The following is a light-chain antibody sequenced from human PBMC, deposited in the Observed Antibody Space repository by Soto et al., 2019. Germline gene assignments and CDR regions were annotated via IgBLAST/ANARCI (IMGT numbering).Light chain of an antibody. V-gene: IGLV1-40*01. J-gene: IGLJ3*02. CDR3: QSYDSSLSGSV. CDR1: SSNIGAGHD. Sequence: QSVLTQPPSVSGAPGQRVTISCTGSSSNIGAGHDVHWYQQLPGTAPKLLMYGDSNRPSGVPDRFSGSKSGASASLAITGLQAEDEAYYCCQSYDSSLSGSVFGGGTKVTVL. CDR2: GDS.